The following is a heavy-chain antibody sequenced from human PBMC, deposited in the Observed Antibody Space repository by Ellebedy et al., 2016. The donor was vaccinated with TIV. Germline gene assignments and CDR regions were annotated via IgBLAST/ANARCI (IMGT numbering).Heavy chain of an antibody. Sequence: AASVKVSCKASGYPFHSYGINCVRQAPGQGLEWMGWIGPFSGNPYYAQKLQGRVTMTTDTSTTTSYMDLRSLRSDDTAMYYCARSMVRAVSDQFYYGLDVWGQGTTVTVSS. V-gene: IGHV1-18*04. CDR2: IGPFSGNP. CDR3: ARSMVRAVSDQFYYGLDV. D-gene: IGHD3-10*01. J-gene: IGHJ6*02. CDR1: GYPFHSYG.